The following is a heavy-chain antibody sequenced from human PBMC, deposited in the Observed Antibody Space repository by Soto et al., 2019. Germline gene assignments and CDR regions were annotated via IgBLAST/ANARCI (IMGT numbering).Heavy chain of an antibody. J-gene: IGHJ6*02. D-gene: IGHD2-15*01. Sequence: PGESLKISCKGSGYSFTSYWIGWVRQMPGKGLEWMGIIYPGDSDTRYSPSFQGQVTISADKSISTAYLQWSSLKASDTAMYYCARRKGGEGYCSGGSCPPGDYYYGMDVWGQGTTVTVSS. V-gene: IGHV5-51*01. CDR2: IYPGDSDT. CDR1: GYSFTSYW. CDR3: ARRKGGEGYCSGGSCPPGDYYYGMDV.